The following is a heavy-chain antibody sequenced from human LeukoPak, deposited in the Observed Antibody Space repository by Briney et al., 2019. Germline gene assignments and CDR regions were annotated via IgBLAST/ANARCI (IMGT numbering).Heavy chain of an antibody. J-gene: IGHJ5*02. Sequence: GGSLRLSCAASGFTFSSYAMHWVRQAPGKGLEWVAVISYDGSNKYYADSVKGRFTISRDNSKNTLYLQMNSLRAEDTAVYYCARDPAHPSFSDSSGHTNWFDPWGQGTLVTVSS. CDR3: ARDPAHPSFSDSSGHTNWFDP. V-gene: IGHV3-30*04. D-gene: IGHD3-22*01. CDR1: GFTFSSYA. CDR2: ISYDGSNK.